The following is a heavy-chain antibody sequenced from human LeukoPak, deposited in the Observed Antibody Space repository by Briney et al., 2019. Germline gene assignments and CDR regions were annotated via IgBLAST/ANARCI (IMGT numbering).Heavy chain of an antibody. V-gene: IGHV3-43*01. J-gene: IGHJ1*01. D-gene: IGHD4-23*01. CDR2: ITWNDGST. Sequence: GGSLRLSCATSGFTIHDYNMHWVRQAPGKGLEWVSHITWNDGSTYYADSAKGRFTISRDNSKNSLYLQMNSLRTDDTALYYCVRDRERGGNGPIRHWGQGTLVTVSS. CDR1: GFTIHDYN. CDR3: VRDRERGGNGPIRH.